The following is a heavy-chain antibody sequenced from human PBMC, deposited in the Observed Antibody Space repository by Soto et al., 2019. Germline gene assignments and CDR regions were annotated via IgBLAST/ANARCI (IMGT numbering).Heavy chain of an antibody. J-gene: IGHJ4*02. Sequence: GASLRISCKVSEYIFTTYWIGWVRQTPGKGLEWMGLIFPGDSDTRYSPSFQGQVTISADKSISTAYLQWSSLKASDTAMYYCARPLGYGGNSGDYWGQGALVTVSS. D-gene: IGHD4-17*01. V-gene: IGHV5-51*01. CDR3: ARPLGYGGNSGDY. CDR1: EYIFTTYW. CDR2: IFPGDSDT.